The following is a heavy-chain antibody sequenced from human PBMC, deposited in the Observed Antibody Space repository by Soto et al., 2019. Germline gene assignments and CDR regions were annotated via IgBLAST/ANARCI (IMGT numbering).Heavy chain of an antibody. Sequence: GASVKVSCKASGGTFSSYAISWVRQAPGQGLEWMGGIIPIFGTANYAQKFQGRVTMTRNTSISTAYMELSSLRSEDTAVYYCARRGYSSSWYYYYYYGMDVWGQGTTVTVSS. D-gene: IGHD6-13*01. CDR3: ARRGYSSSWYYYYYYGMDV. V-gene: IGHV1-69*05. CDR2: IIPIFGTA. CDR1: GGTFSSYA. J-gene: IGHJ6*02.